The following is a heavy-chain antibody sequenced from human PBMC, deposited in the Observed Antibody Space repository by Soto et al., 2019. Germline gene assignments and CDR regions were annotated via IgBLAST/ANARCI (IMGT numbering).Heavy chain of an antibody. CDR3: ARDRNGDYVFDY. D-gene: IGHD4-17*01. CDR1: GFTFSSYS. J-gene: IGHJ4*02. CDR2: ISSSSSYI. V-gene: IGHV3-21*01. Sequence: PVGSLGLSCAASGFTFSSYSMNWVRQAPGKGLEWVSSISSSSSYIYYADSAKGRFTISRDNAKNSLYLQMNSLRAEDTAVYYCARDRNGDYVFDYWGQGTLVTVSS.